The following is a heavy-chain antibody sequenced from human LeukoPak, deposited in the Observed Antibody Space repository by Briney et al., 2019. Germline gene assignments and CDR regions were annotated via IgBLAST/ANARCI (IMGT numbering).Heavy chain of an antibody. CDR1: GGTFSSYA. CDR2: IIPIFGIA. V-gene: IGHV1-69*04. CDR3: ARESYYGSGSYFDY. J-gene: IGHJ4*02. Sequence: SVKVTCKASGGTFSSYAISWVRPPPAQGLEWVGRIIPIFGIANYAQKFQGRVTITADKSTSTAYMELSSLRSEDTAVYYCARESYYGSGSYFDYWGQGTLVTASS. D-gene: IGHD3-10*01.